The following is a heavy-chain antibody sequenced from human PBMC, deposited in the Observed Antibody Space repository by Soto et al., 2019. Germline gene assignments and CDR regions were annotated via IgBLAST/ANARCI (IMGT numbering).Heavy chain of an antibody. Sequence: PGESLKISCKGSGYSFTSYWISWVRQMPGKGLEWMGRIDPSDSYTNYSPSFQGHVTISADKSISTAYLQWSSLKASDTAMYYCARQRGYSDRPTKSHYYYGMDVWGQGTTVTVSS. CDR1: GYSFTSYW. D-gene: IGHD5-12*01. CDR2: IDPSDSYT. CDR3: ARQRGYSDRPTKSHYYYGMDV. J-gene: IGHJ6*02. V-gene: IGHV5-10-1*01.